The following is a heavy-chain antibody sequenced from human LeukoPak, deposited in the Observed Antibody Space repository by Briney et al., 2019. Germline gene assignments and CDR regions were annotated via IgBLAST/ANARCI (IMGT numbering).Heavy chain of an antibody. D-gene: IGHD6-6*01. CDR2: IYYSGST. V-gene: IGHV4-59*01. CDR3: AIGSIAARYFGY. Sequence: PSATLSLTCTLAAGSISSYYWSWIRQPPGKGLEGIGYIYYSGSTNYTPSLKSRVTISVDTSKNQFSLKLSSVTAADTAVYYCAIGSIAARYFGYWGQGTPGSVSP. CDR1: AGSISSYY. J-gene: IGHJ4*02.